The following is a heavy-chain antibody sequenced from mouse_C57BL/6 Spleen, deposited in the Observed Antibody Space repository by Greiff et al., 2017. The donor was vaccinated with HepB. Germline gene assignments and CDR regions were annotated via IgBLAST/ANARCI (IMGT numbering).Heavy chain of an antibody. CDR2: ISYSGST. V-gene: IGHV3-8*01. Sequence: EVQLVESGPGLAKPSQTLSLTCSVTGYSITSDYRNWIRKFPGNKLEYMGYISYSGSTYYNPSLKSRISITRDTSKNQYYLQLNSVTTEDTATYYCARTTTVVEGNYFDYWGQGTTLTVSS. D-gene: IGHD1-1*01. CDR1: GYSITSDY. J-gene: IGHJ2*01. CDR3: ARTTTVVEGNYFDY.